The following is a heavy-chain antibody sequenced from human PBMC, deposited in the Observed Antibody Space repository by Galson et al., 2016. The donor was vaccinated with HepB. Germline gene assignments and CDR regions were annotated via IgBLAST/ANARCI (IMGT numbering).Heavy chain of an antibody. Sequence: SETLSLTCSVSGGSFSSNGHYWGWIRQPPGGGLEWIVSVYYGGSTYYNPSLKSRVTISADTSKNQFSLNLHSVTAADTSVYYCVSQIEGIARDVDYWGQGSLVTVS. CDR2: VYYGGST. V-gene: IGHV4-39*01. CDR1: GGSFSSNGHY. CDR3: VSQIEGIARDVDY. J-gene: IGHJ4*02. D-gene: IGHD3-10*01.